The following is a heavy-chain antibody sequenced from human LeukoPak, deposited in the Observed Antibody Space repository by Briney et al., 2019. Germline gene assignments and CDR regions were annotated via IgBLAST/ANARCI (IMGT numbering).Heavy chain of an antibody. J-gene: IGHJ3*02. D-gene: IGHD3-16*02. CDR2: ISYDGSNK. CDR1: GFTFSSYA. V-gene: IGHV3-30-3*01. Sequence: GRSLRLSCAASGFTFSSYAMHWVRQAPGKGLEWVAVISYDGSNKYYADSVKGRFTISRDNSKNTLYLQMNSLRAEDTAVYYCAKDIMITFGGVIVPPGIWGQGTMVTVSS. CDR3: AKDIMITFGGVIVPPGI.